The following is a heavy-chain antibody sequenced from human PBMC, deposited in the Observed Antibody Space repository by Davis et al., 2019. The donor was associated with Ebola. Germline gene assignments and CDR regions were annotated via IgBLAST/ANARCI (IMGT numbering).Heavy chain of an antibody. V-gene: IGHV4-31*03. J-gene: IGHJ4*02. CDR1: GVSITSDDSY. D-gene: IGHD2-2*01. Sequence: PSETLSLTCSDSGVSITSDDSYWTWVRQHPVKGLEWIGYIYYNGATYYNPSLQSRIAISLDTSRSQFSLDLTSVTAADTAVYFCTRTNTSLTTDFWGQGTLVTVSS. CDR2: IYYNGAT. CDR3: TRTNTSLTTDF.